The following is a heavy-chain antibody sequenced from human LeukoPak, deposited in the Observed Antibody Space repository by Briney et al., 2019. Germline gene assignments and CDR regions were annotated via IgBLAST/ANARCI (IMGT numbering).Heavy chain of an antibody. J-gene: IGHJ4*02. V-gene: IGHV3-9*01. D-gene: IGHD2-21*02. CDR3: ARLRCDVGDCYSAGQNF. Sequence: PGRSLRLSCAASGFTFDDYAMHWVRQAPGKGLEWVSGISWNSGSIGYADSVKGRFTISRDNAKNSLYLQMNSLRAEDTAVYFCARLRCDVGDCYSAGQNFWGQGTLVTVSS. CDR2: ISWNSGSI. CDR1: GFTFDDYA.